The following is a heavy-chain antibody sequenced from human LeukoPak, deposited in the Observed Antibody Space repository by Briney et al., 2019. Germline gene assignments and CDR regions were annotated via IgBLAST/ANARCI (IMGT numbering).Heavy chain of an antibody. Sequence: KPSETLSLTCTVSGYSISSGYYWGWIRQRPGRGVEWSGRSYYSGSTNYTPSLKSRVTISVDTSKNQFSLKLSSVTAADTAVYYCARDRMATINSYYYYYMDVWGKGTTVTVSS. V-gene: IGHV4-38-2*02. D-gene: IGHD5-24*01. CDR2: SYYSGST. J-gene: IGHJ6*03. CDR3: ARDRMATINSYYYYYMDV. CDR1: GYSISSGYY.